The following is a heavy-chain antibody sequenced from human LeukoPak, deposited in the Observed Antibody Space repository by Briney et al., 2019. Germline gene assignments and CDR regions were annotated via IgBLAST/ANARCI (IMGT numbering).Heavy chain of an antibody. CDR2: INPSGGST. V-gene: IGHV1-46*01. Sequence: GASVKVSCKASGYTFTSYYMHWVRQAPGQGLEWMGIINPSGGSTSYAQKFQGRVTMTRDTSTSTVYMELSSLRSEDTAVYYCARGVDITMIAVALYAAFDIWGQGTMVTVSS. CDR3: ARGVDITMIAVALYAAFDI. CDR1: GYTFTSYY. J-gene: IGHJ3*02. D-gene: IGHD3-22*01.